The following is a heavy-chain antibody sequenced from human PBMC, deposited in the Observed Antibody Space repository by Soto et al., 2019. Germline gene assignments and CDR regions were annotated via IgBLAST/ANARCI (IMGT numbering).Heavy chain of an antibody. CDR2: IYYSGGT. CDR3: TREQSDDNYFDP. V-gene: IGHV4-61*08. Sequence: SETLSLTCTVSGAALSSGGYFYTWVRQPPGKGLEWLGYIYYSGGTNYNPSLKRRVTISLDKSKSQFSLRLISVTAADTAVYYWTREQSDDNYFDPWGKGTLVTVAS. D-gene: IGHD6-19*01. CDR1: GAALSSGGYF. J-gene: IGHJ5*02.